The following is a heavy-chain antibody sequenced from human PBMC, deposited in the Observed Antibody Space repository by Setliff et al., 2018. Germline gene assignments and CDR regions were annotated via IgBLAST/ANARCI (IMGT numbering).Heavy chain of an antibody. CDR1: GFTFSDYD. D-gene: IGHD3-16*01. CDR2: ISRGGNTI. J-gene: IGHJ4*02. CDR3: ARDGGEY. V-gene: IGHV3-11*04. Sequence: PGGSLRLSCAASGFTFSDYDMTWIRQAPGKGLEWVSYISRGGNTIYYADSVKGRFTISRDNARDSLFLQMNTLRAEDTAVYYCARDGGEYWGQGTLVTVSS.